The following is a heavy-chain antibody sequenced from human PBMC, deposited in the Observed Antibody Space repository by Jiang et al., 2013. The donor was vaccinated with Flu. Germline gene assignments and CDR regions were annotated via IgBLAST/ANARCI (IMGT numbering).Heavy chain of an antibody. CDR3: MRDCGSRGADVFDI. CDR1: GYTFTGLY. J-gene: IGHJ3*02. Sequence: GAEVKKPGASVKVSCKASGYTFTGLYMHWVRQAPGQGLEWVGWINPSSGGTRYAEKFQGRVTMTRDTSNSTAYMELSSLRSDDTAVYYCMRDCGSRGADVFDIWGQGTMVTVSS. V-gene: IGHV1-2*02. CDR2: INPSSGGT. D-gene: IGHD3-16*01.